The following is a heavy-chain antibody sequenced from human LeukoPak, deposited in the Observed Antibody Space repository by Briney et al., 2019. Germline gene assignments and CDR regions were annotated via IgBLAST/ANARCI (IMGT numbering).Heavy chain of an antibody. J-gene: IGHJ4*02. V-gene: IGHV3-21*01. CDR1: GFTFSSYS. CDR2: ISSSSTYI. D-gene: IGHD5-12*01. CDR3: ARGPNQSGYDHDY. Sequence: PGGSLRLSCAASGFTFSSYSMNWVRQAPGEGLEWVSFISSSSTYIYYADSVKGRFTISRDNAKNSLYLQMNSLRAEDTAIYYCARGPNQSGYDHDYWGQGTLVTVSS.